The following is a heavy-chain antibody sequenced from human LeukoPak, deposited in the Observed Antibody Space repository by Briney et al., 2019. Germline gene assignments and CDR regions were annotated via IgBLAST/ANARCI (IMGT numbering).Heavy chain of an antibody. CDR3: AITPYDSSGYYFGFDY. D-gene: IGHD3-22*01. J-gene: IGHJ4*02. CDR1: GYSISSGYY. CDR2: IYHSGST. Sequence: PSETLSLTCAVSGYSISSGYYWGWIRQPPGKGPEWIGSIYHSGSTYYNPSLKSRVTISVDTSKNQFSLKLSSVTAADTAVYYCAITPYDSSGYYFGFDYWGQGALVTVSS. V-gene: IGHV4-38-2*01.